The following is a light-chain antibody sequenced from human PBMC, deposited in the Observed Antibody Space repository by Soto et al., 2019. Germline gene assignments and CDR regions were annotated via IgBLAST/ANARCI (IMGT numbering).Light chain of an antibody. CDR1: SSDVGGYNY. J-gene: IGLJ2*01. CDR2: NVS. Sequence: QAVVTQPASVSGSPGQSITISCTGTSSDVGGYNYVSWYQQHPGKAPKLMIYNVSNRPSGVSNRFSGSKSGNTASLTISGLQAEDEAHYYCSSFTSNNTVLFGGGTKVTVL. CDR3: SSFTSNNTVL. V-gene: IGLV2-14*01.